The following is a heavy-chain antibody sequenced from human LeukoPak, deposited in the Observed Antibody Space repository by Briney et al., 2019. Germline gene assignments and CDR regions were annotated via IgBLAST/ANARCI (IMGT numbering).Heavy chain of an antibody. V-gene: IGHV4-4*09. D-gene: IGHD1-26*01. CDR2: IYTSEST. CDR3: ARHSSYYYYMDV. CDR1: GGSISSYY. Sequence: SETLSLTCTVSGGSISSYYWSWIRQPPGKGLEWIGYIYTSESTNYNPSLKSRVTISVDTSKNQFSLKLSSVTAADTAVYYCARHSSYYYYMDVWGKGTTVTVSS. J-gene: IGHJ6*03.